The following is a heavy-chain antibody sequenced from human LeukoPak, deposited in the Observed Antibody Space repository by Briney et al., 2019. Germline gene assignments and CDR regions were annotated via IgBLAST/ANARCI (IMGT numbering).Heavy chain of an antibody. CDR2: IYYSGST. CDR3: ARDLAYCGGDCYSTHYWYFDL. Sequence: PSQTLSLTCTVSGGSISCGVYYWSWIRQPPGKGLEWIGYIYYSGSTYYNPSLKSRVTISVDTSKNPFSLKLSSVTAADTAVYYCARDLAYCGGDCYSTHYWYFDLWGRGTLVTVSS. J-gene: IGHJ2*01. D-gene: IGHD2-21*02. V-gene: IGHV4-30-4*01. CDR1: GGSISCGVYY.